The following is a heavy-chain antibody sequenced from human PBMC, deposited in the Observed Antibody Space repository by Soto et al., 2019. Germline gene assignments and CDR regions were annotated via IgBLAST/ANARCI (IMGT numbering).Heavy chain of an antibody. V-gene: IGHV3-33*01. CDR3: ARDRLVPYGYGMDV. D-gene: IGHD2-2*01. J-gene: IGHJ6*02. CDR2: IWFDGSKK. CDR1: GFTFRSYG. Sequence: QMQLVESGGGVVQPGRSLRLSCAASGFTFRSYGIHWVRQAPGKGLEWVALIWFDGSKKYYVDSVKGRFAVSRDNSKNSLYLLMISLRVEDTAVYYCARDRLVPYGYGMDVWGQGTTVTVSS.